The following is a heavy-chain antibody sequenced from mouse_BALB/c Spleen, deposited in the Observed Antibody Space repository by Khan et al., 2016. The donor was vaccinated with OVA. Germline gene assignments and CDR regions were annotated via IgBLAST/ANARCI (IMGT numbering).Heavy chain of an antibody. CDR3: ARSTYRYAFAY. D-gene: IGHD2-14*01. J-gene: IGHJ3*01. CDR2: MIYTGYT. CDR1: GDSITSGY. V-gene: IGHV3-8*02. Sequence: EVQLVESGPSLVKPSQTLSLTCSVTGDSITSGYWSWIRKFPGNKLEYMGYMIYTGYTDYNPSLKSRLAIPRHPSKHQYYLQLNSVTTEDTATYYCARSTYRYAFAYWGQGTLVTVSA.